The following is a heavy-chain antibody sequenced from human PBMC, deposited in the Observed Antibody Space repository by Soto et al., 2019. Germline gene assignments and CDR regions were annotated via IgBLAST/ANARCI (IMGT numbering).Heavy chain of an antibody. CDR1: GGSISSHY. CDR3: ARTVVVAATKLYYYYYYGMDF. CDR2: IYYSGST. J-gene: IGHJ6*02. V-gene: IGHV4-59*11. Sequence: SETLSLTCTVSGGSISSHYWSWIRQPPGQGLEWIGYIYYSGSTNYNPSLKSRVTISVDTSKSQFSLKLSSVTAADTAVYYCARTVVVAATKLYYYYYYGMDFWGQGTTVTVSS. D-gene: IGHD2-15*01.